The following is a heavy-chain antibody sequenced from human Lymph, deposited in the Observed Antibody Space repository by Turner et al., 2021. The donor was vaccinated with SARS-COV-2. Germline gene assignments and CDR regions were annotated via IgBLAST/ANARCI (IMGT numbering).Heavy chain of an antibody. D-gene: IGHD2-8*01. CDR3: ARHNGGRLDY. CDR1: GFTLSSSG. Sequence: QVQLVESGGGVVQPGRSLRLSCAASGFTLSSSGMHWVRQAPGKGLEWVAVVWYVGSNKFYADSVKGRFTISRDNSKNTLYLQMNSLRAEDTAVYYCARHNGGRLDYWGQGTLVTVSS. CDR2: VWYVGSNK. J-gene: IGHJ4*02. V-gene: IGHV3-33*01.